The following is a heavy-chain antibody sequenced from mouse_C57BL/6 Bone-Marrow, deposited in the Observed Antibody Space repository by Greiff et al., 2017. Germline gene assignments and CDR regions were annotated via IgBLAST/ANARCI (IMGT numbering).Heavy chain of an antibody. Sequence: QVQLQQSGPELVKPGASVKISCKASGYSFTSYYIHWVKQRPGQGLEWIGWIYPGSGNTKYNEKFKGKATLTADTSSSTAYMQLSSLTSEDSAVYYCARDLLAYPNLYFDYWGEGTTLTVSS. CDR1: GYSFTSYY. D-gene: IGHD2-10*01. V-gene: IGHV1-66*01. CDR2: IYPGSGNT. CDR3: ARDLLAYPNLYFDY. J-gene: IGHJ2*01.